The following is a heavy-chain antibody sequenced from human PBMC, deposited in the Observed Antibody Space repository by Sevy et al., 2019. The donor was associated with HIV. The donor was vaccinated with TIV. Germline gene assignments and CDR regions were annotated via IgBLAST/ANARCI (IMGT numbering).Heavy chain of an antibody. J-gene: IGHJ4*02. Sequence: SETPSLTCSVSDDSINSYYWSWIRQPPGKGLEWIGYIYNNIGSTSYNPSLTSRVTISVDTSKNHFSLKLTSVTAADTAIYYCARGAVVIGTAATPVLDFWGLGSLVTVSS. CDR2: IYNNIGST. D-gene: IGHD2-2*01. CDR1: DDSINSYY. V-gene: IGHV4-59*08. CDR3: ARGAVVIGTAATPVLDF.